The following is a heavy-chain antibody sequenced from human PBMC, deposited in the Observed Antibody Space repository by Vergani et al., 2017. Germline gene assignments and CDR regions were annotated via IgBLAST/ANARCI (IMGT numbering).Heavy chain of an antibody. D-gene: IGHD3-22*01. J-gene: IGHJ4*02. CDR1: GFTFSSYS. V-gene: IGHV3-21*01. CDR2: ISSSSSTI. Sequence: EVQLVESGGGLVKPGGSLRLSCAASGFTFSSYSMNWVRQAPGKGLEWVSSISSSSSTIYYADSVKGRFTISRDNAKNSLYLQMNSLRAEDTAVYYCARGHFSITMIRQWGQGTLVTVSS. CDR3: ARGHFSITMIRQ.